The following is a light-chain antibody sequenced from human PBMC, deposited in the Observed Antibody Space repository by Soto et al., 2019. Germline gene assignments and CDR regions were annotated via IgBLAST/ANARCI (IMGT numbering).Light chain of an antibody. CDR2: EIS. V-gene: IGKV3-15*01. Sequence: EIVMTQSPATLSVSPGERATLSCRASQSVSSNLAWYQQKPGQAPRLLIHEISTRATGIPSRFSGSGSGTEFTLTISSLQSEDFAVYYCQQSNNWRTFGQGTKVEIK. CDR3: QQSNNWRT. J-gene: IGKJ1*01. CDR1: QSVSSN.